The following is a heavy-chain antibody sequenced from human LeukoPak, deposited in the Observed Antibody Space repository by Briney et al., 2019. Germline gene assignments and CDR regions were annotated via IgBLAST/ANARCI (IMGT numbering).Heavy chain of an antibody. V-gene: IGHV3-23*01. J-gene: IGHJ1*01. D-gene: IGHD3-10*01. CDR2: SSASGDSP. Sequence: PGGPLRLSCTASGFTFNNYAMSWVRQAPGKGLEWVSASSASGDSPYYADSVKGRFTISRDTSKNTLDLQMNSLRVEDTAVYYCAKGVYGSGSYREYFEQWGQGTLVTVSS. CDR1: GFTFNNYA. CDR3: AKGVYGSGSYREYFEQ.